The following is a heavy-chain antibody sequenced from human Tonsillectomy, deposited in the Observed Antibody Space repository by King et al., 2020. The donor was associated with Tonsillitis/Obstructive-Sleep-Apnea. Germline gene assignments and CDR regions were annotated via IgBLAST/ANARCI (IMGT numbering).Heavy chain of an antibody. V-gene: IGHV3-23*04. CDR1: GFTFSSYT. J-gene: IGHJ4*02. Sequence: VQLVESGGGLVQPGGSLRLSCAASGFTFSSYTMSWVRQAPGKGLEWVSAISESASSTHYADSVKGRFTIPRDNSRNTLFLQMNSLRAEDTAVYYCAKDGWSHWGQGTLVTVSS. CDR2: ISESASST. D-gene: IGHD3-3*01. CDR3: AKDGWSH.